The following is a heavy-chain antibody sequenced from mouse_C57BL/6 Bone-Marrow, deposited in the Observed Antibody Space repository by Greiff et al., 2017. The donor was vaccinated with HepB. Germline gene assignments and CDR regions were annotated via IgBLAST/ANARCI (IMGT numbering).Heavy chain of an antibody. D-gene: IGHD4-1*02. CDR2: IYPGGGYT. Sequence: QVQLKESGAELVRPGTSVKMSCKASGYTFTNYWIGWAKQRPGHGLEWIGDIYPGGGYTNYNEKFKGKATLTADKSSSTAYMQFSSLTSEDSAIYYCARQLLYWYFDVWGTGTTVTVSS. CDR1: GYTFTNYW. J-gene: IGHJ1*03. CDR3: ARQLLYWYFDV. V-gene: IGHV1-63*01.